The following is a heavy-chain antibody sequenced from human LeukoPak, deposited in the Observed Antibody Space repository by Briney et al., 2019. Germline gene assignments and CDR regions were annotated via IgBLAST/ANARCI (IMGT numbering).Heavy chain of an antibody. D-gene: IGHD6-13*01. J-gene: IGHJ4*02. CDR3: ARDSPQSSWDY. CDR2: TSAYTGNT. V-gene: IGHV1-18*01. Sequence: ASVKVSCKASGYTFTNYGITWVRQAPGQGREWMGWTSAYTGNTNYAQKIQGRVTMTTDTSTSTAYMELRSLSSDDTAVYYCARDSPQSSWDYWGQGTLVTVSS. CDR1: GYTFTNYG.